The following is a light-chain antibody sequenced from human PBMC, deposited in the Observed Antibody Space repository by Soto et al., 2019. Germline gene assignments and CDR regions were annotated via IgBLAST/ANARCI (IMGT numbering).Light chain of an antibody. CDR1: SSNIGAGYD. Sequence: QSVLTQPPSVSGAPGQRVTISCTGSSSNIGAGYDVHWYQQLPGTAPKLLVHGNTDRPSGVPDRFSGSKPGTSASLAITGLQAGDEADYSCQSYDSSLSGWLFGGGTKVTVL. CDR3: QSYDSSLSGWL. CDR2: GNT. V-gene: IGLV1-40*01. J-gene: IGLJ2*01.